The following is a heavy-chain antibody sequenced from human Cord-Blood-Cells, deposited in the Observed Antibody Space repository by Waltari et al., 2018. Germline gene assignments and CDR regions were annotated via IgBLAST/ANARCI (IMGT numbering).Heavy chain of an antibody. CDR3: ASTGGSSRYYYGMDV. D-gene: IGHD3-16*01. Sequence: QVQLVQSGAEVKKPGASVKVSCKASGYTFTGYYMHWVRQAPGQGLEWMGWINHNSGGKNYAQKFQGRVTMTRDTSISTAYMELSRLRSDDTAVYYCASTGGSSRYYYGMDVWGQGTTVTVSS. CDR1: GYTFTGYY. J-gene: IGHJ6*02. CDR2: INHNSGGK. V-gene: IGHV1-2*02.